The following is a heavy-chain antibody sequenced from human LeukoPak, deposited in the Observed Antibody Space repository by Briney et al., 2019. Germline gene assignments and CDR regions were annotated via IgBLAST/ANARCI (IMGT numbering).Heavy chain of an antibody. J-gene: IGHJ3*02. CDR3: ARGKTSDAIVEDAFDI. Sequence: GGSLRLSCAASGFSVNTNYMTWVRQAPGEGLEWVSVLYSGGGAYYADSVKDRFTISRDYSQNTFLLQMNTLRAEDMALYYCARGKTSDAIVEDAFDIWGQETMVAVSS. CDR1: GFSVNTNY. CDR2: LYSGGGA. D-gene: IGHD2-15*01. V-gene: IGHV3-66*01.